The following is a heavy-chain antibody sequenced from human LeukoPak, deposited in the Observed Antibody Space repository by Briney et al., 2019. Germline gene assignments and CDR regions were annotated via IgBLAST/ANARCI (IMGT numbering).Heavy chain of an antibody. CDR1: GGSFSGYY. D-gene: IGHD2-2*01. J-gene: IGHJ5*02. V-gene: IGHV4-34*01. CDR3: ARLKRYCSSTSCRGLGRDWFDP. CDR2: IKYRGNT. Sequence: PSETLSLTCAVYGGSFSGYYWSWIRQPPGKGLEWIGEIKYRGNTNYNPSLKSRVTISVDTSKNQFSLKLSSVTAADTAVYYCARLKRYCSSTSCRGLGRDWFDPWGQGTLVTVSS.